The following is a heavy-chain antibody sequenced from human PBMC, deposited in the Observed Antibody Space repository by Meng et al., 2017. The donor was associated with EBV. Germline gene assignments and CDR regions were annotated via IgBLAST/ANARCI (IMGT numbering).Heavy chain of an antibody. D-gene: IGHD6-6*01. CDR2: IYWDDDK. J-gene: IGHJ4*02. CDR3: AHIIAARPFDY. CDR1: GFSLSTRGVG. V-gene: IGHV2-5*02. Sequence: QNSLKESGPTLVKPTQTLTLTRTFSGFSLSTRGVGVGWIRQPPGNALEWLALIYWDDDKRYSPSLKSRLTITKDTSKNQVVLTMTNMDPVDAATYYCAHIIAARPFDYWGQGTLVTVSS.